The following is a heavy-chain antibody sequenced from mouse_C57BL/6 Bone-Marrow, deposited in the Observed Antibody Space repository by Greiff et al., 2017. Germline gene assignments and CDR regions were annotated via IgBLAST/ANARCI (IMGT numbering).Heavy chain of an antibody. CDR2: ISSGGDYI. CDR3: TRGGGLRRRDYAMDY. J-gene: IGHJ4*01. CDR1: GFTFSSYA. D-gene: IGHD2-2*01. Sequence: DVKLVESGEGLVKPGGSLKLSCAASGFTFSSYAMSWVRQTPEKRLEWVAYISSGGDYIYYADTVKGRFTISRDNARNTLYLQMSSLKSEDTAMYYCTRGGGLRRRDYAMDYWGQGTSVTVSS. V-gene: IGHV5-9-1*02.